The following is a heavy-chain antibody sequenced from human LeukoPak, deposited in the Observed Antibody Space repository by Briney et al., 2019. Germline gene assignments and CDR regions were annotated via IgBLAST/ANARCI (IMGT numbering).Heavy chain of an antibody. D-gene: IGHD2-2*01. CDR1: GYTFTSYG. CDR2: ISAYNGNT. V-gene: IGHV1-18*01. J-gene: IGHJ3*02. CDR3: ARDSLLVSDCSSTSCYESDAFDI. Sequence: ASVKVSCKASGYTFTSYGISWVRQAPGQGLEWMGWISAYNGNTNYAQKLQGRVTMTTDTSTSTAYMELRSLRSDDTAVYYCARDSLLVSDCSSTSCYESDAFDIWGQGTMVTVSS.